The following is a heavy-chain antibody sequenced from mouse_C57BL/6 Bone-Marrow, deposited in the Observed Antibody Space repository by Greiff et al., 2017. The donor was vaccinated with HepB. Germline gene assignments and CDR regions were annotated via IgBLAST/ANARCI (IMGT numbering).Heavy chain of an antibody. V-gene: IGHV1-9*01. D-gene: IGHD1-1*01. Sequence: QVQLQQSGAELMKPGASVKLSCKATGYTFTGYWIEWVKQRPGHGLEWIGEILPGSGGTNYNEKFKGKATFTADTSSNTAYMQLSSLTTEDSAIYYCARFPNYYGSSSYAMDYWGQGTSVTVSS. CDR1: GYTFTGYW. J-gene: IGHJ4*01. CDR2: ILPGSGGT. CDR3: ARFPNYYGSSSYAMDY.